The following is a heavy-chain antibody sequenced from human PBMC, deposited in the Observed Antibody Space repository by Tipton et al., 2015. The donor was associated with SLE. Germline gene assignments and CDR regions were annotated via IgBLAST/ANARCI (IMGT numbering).Heavy chain of an antibody. CDR3: ARLISAYDCNFDY. V-gene: IGHV4-39*07. CDR2: IYYSGST. CDR1: NGSITSLYDY. D-gene: IGHD5-12*01. Sequence: TLSLTCTVSNGSITSLYDYWGWIRQPPGKGLEWIGSIYYSGSTYYNPSLKSRVTISVDTSKNQFSLKLSSVTAADTALYYCARLISAYDCNFDYWGQGTLVTVSS. J-gene: IGHJ4*02.